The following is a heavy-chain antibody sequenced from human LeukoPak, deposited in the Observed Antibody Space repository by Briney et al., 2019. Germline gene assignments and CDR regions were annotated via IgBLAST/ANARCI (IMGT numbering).Heavy chain of an antibody. V-gene: IGHV3-23*01. CDR2: ISGSGGST. J-gene: IGHJ4*02. Sequence: GGSLRLSCAVSGFTLTNHGVSWVRQAPGKGLEWVSAISGSGGSTYYADSVKGRFTISRDNSKNTLYLQMNSLRAEDTAVYYCIGGNSLFDYWGQGTLVTVSS. CDR1: GFTLTNHG. D-gene: IGHD4-23*01. CDR3: IGGNSLFDY.